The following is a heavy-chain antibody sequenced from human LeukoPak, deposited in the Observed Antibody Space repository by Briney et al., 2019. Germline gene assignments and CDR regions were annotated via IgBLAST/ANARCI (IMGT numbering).Heavy chain of an antibody. CDR3: YYDFWGYYYMDV. Sequence: GGALRLSCAASGFTLSNYRMKWGRPAPGKGVGGVSSISSSSSYIYYADSVKGRFTISRDNAKNSLYLQMNSLRAEDTAVYYCYYDFWGYYYMDVWGKGTTVTVSS. CDR1: GFTLSNYR. D-gene: IGHD3-3*01. J-gene: IGHJ6*03. CDR2: ISSSSSYI. V-gene: IGHV3-21*01.